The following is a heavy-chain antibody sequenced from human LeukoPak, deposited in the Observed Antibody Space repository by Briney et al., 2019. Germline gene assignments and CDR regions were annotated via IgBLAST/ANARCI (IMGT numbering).Heavy chain of an antibody. CDR3: VKGACSTTSCHLDY. Sequence: GGSLRLSCAASGFTFSSYAMHWVRQAPGKGLEWVAVISYDGSNKYYADSVKGRFTISRDNSKNTLYLKMSSLRAEDTAVYYCVKGACSTTSCHLDYWGQGTLVTVSS. V-gene: IGHV3-30*14. D-gene: IGHD2-2*01. CDR2: ISYDGSNK. CDR1: GFTFSSYA. J-gene: IGHJ4*02.